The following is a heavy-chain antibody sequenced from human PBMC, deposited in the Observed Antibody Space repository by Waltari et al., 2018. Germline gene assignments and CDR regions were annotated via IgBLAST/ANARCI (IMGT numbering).Heavy chain of an antibody. D-gene: IGHD2-2*01. CDR3: ATAPDAFQIIN. J-gene: IGHJ4*02. V-gene: IGHV1-2*02. Sequence: QVQLVQSGAEVKKPGASVKVSCKTSGYTFTGYYMYWVRQAPGQGLEWMGWINPYRGGTAYAQKFQGRVTLTRDTSISTAYMELNRLISDDSVMYYCATAPDAFQIINWGQGTLVTVSS. CDR1: GYTFTGYY. CDR2: INPYRGGT.